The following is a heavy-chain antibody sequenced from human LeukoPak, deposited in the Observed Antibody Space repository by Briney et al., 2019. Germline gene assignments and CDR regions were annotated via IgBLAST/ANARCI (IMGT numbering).Heavy chain of an antibody. D-gene: IGHD1-26*01. CDR3: AREGSSGSYFDY. J-gene: IGHJ4*02. CDR2: IYHSGST. CDR1: GGSISSSNW. Sequence: SETLSLTCAVSGGSISSSNWWSWVRQPPGKGLEWIGEIYHSGSTNYNPSLKSRVTISVDKSKNQFSLKLSSVIAADTAVYYCAREGSSGSYFDYWGQGTLVTVSS. V-gene: IGHV4-4*02.